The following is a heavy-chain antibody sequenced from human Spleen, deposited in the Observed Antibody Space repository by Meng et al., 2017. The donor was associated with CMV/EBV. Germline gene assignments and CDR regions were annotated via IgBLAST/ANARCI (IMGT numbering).Heavy chain of an antibody. Sequence: LRLSCAPSRLPFTTSSMNWVRQAPGKGLVWVSSISSATYIYYAESVKGRFTISRDNAKNSLYLQMNSLRAEDTAVYYCARQYGGIGYWGQGTLVTVSS. CDR2: ISSATYI. D-gene: IGHD3-16*01. CDR3: ARQYGGIGY. CDR1: RLPFTTSS. J-gene: IGHJ4*02. V-gene: IGHV3-21*01.